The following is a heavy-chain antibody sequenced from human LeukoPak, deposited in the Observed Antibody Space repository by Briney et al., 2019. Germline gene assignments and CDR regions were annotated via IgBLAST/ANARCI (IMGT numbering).Heavy chain of an antibody. CDR3: ARHRGRYYDSGSYYYFDY. CDR2: VYYTGST. D-gene: IGHD3-10*01. J-gene: IGHJ4*02. Sequence: GSLRLSCAASGFTFSDYNMNWVRQPPGKGLEWVGSVYYTGSTFYNPSLKSRVTTSVDTSKNHFSLNLGSVTAADTAVYYCARHRGRYYDSGSYYYFDYWGQGTLVTVSS. V-gene: IGHV4-39*02. CDR1: GFTFSDYN.